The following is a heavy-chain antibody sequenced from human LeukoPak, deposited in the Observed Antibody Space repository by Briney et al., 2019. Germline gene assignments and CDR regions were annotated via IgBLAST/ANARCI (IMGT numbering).Heavy chain of an antibody. CDR1: GGSISSSNW. V-gene: IGHV4-4*02. D-gene: IGHD3-10*01. Sequence: PSGTLSLTCAVSGGSISSSNWWSWVRPPPGKGLEWIGEIYHSGSTNYNPSLKSRVTISVDKSKNQFSLKLSSVTAADTAVYYCARGGDMVRGVSLFDYWGQGTLVTVSS. CDR3: ARGGDMVRGVSLFDY. J-gene: IGHJ4*02. CDR2: IYHSGST.